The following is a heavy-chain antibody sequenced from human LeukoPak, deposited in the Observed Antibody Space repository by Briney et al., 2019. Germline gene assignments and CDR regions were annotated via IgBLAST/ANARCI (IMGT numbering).Heavy chain of an antibody. Sequence: GGSLRLSCAASGFTFSSYWMHWVRQAPGKGLVWVSRINTDGSSTSYADSVKGRFTISRDNAKNTLYLQMNSLRAEDTAVYYCARDAVYSSSFEGGYYYYYMDVWGKGTTVTVSS. J-gene: IGHJ6*03. V-gene: IGHV3-74*01. CDR2: INTDGSST. CDR1: GFTFSSYW. CDR3: ARDAVYSSSFEGGYYYYYMDV. D-gene: IGHD6-6*01.